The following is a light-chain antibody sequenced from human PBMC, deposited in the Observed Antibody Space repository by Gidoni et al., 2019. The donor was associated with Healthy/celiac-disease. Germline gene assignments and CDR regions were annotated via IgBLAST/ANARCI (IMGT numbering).Light chain of an antibody. CDR2: EVS. V-gene: IGLV2-8*01. J-gene: IGLJ2*01. CDR3: SSYAGSLEGV. Sequence: QSALTQPPSASGSPGQSVTISCTGTSSDVGGYNYVSWYQQHPGKAPKLMIYEVSKRPSGVPDRFSGSKSGNTASLTVSGLQAEDEADYYCSSYAGSLEGVFGGGTKLTVL. CDR1: SSDVGGYNY.